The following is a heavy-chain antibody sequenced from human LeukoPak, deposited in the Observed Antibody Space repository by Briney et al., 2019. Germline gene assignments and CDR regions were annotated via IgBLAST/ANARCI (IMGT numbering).Heavy chain of an antibody. J-gene: IGHJ6*02. CDR1: GFTFSSDS. Sequence: PGGSLRLSCAASGFTFSSDSMNWVRQAPGKGLEWISYISSSSSTIYYADSVKGRFTISRDIAKHSLYLQMNGLRDEDTAVYYCARDSTNYGYGMDVWGQGTTVTVSS. D-gene: IGHD3-10*01. V-gene: IGHV3-48*02. CDR3: ARDSTNYGYGMDV. CDR2: ISSSSSTI.